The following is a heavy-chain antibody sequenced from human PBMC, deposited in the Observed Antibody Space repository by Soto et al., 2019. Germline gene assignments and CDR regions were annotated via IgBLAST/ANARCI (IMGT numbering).Heavy chain of an antibody. J-gene: IGHJ4*02. D-gene: IGHD3-10*01. CDR1: GYTFTSYT. Sequence: QVQLEQSGAEVKKPGASVKVSCKTSGYTFTSYTLHWVRQAPGQGLEWMGWINAGNGREKYSQRFQDRVSLSPDKPATPAYMELRSLRSEDTEMYYCARGGGWVGEASFDSWGQGTLVTVSS. V-gene: IGHV1-3*01. CDR3: ARGGGWVGEASFDS. CDR2: INAGNGRE.